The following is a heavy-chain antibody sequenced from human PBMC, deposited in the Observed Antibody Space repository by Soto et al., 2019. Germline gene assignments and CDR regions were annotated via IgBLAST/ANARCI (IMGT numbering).Heavy chain of an antibody. Sequence: GGSLRLSCAASGFTVSSNYLTWVRRAPGRGLKWVSVLYPDGRAYYADSVKGRFTISTDNSKNSVYLHMSTLGAEDTAVYYCARGLGRENHDNRGYFHLDYWGQGSLVTVSS. J-gene: IGHJ4*02. V-gene: IGHV3-53*01. CDR3: ARGLGRENHDNRGYFHLDY. CDR2: LYPDGRA. D-gene: IGHD3-22*01. CDR1: GFTVSSNY.